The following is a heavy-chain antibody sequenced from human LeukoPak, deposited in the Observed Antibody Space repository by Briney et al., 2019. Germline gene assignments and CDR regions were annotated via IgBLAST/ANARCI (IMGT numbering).Heavy chain of an antibody. Sequence: GGSLRLSCAASGFTFSSYSMNWVRQAPGKGLEWVSSISSSSSYIYYADSVKGRFTIARDNAKNSLYLQMNSLRAEDTAVYYCARDNDSRDPPHFDYWGQGTLVTVSS. V-gene: IGHV3-21*01. J-gene: IGHJ4*02. CDR1: GFTFSSYS. CDR3: ARDNDSRDPPHFDY. CDR2: ISSSSSYI. D-gene: IGHD3-16*01.